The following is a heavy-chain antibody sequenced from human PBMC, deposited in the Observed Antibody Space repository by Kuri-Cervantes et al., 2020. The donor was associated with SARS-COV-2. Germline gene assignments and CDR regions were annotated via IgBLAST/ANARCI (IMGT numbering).Heavy chain of an antibody. CDR3: AKAYYDFWSGYYRGGYYFDY. V-gene: IGHV3-23*01. CDR2: ISGSGGST. Sequence: GGSLRLSCAASGFTFSSYAMSWVRQAPGKGLEWVSAISGSGGSTYYADSVKGRFTISRDNSKNTLYLQMNSLRAEDTAVYYCAKAYYDFWSGYYRGGYYFDYWGQGTLVTVSS. D-gene: IGHD3-3*01. CDR1: GFTFSSYA. J-gene: IGHJ4*02.